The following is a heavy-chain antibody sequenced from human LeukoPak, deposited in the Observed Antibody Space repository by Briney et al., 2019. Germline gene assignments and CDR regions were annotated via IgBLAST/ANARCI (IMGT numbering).Heavy chain of an antibody. CDR1: GGSISSSSYY. CDR3: ARRDTYYYDSSGYYTY. V-gene: IGHV4-39*01. Sequence: SETLSLTCTVSGGSISSSSYYWGWIRQPPGKGLEWIGSIYYSGSTYYNPSLKSRVTISVDTSKNQFSLKLSSVTAADTAVYYCARRDTYYYDSSGYYTYWGQETLVTVSS. J-gene: IGHJ4*02. CDR2: IYYSGST. D-gene: IGHD3-22*01.